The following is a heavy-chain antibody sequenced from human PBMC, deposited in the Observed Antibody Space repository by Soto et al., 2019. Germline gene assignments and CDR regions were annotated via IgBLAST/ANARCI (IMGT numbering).Heavy chain of an antibody. D-gene: IGHD2-2*02. CDR2: IIPISGDT. CDR3: ARVSRIPYGMDV. CDR1: GYTFTGHY. J-gene: IGHJ6*02. V-gene: IGHV1-2*02. Sequence: ASVKVSCKASGYTFTGHYIHWVRQAPGQGLEWMGWIIPISGDTNFAQKFQGRVTMTRDTSISTAYMDLSSLLSGATAVSYCARVSRIPYGMDVWGQGPTVTVSS.